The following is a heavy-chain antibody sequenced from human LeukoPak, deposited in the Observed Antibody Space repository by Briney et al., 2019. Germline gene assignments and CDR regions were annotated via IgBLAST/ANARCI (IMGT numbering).Heavy chain of an antibody. CDR2: LSGSGLTT. CDR1: GFTFSNSA. CDR3: AKGIYSSGWSYFDY. Sequence: PGGSLRLSCAACGFTFSNSAMSGVRQARGGGREGVSTLSGSGLTTYYADSLQRRFTISRDNSKNPLHLQMNTLRAEDSALYYCAKGIYSSGWSYFDYWGHGTLVTVSS. V-gene: IGHV3-23*01. D-gene: IGHD6-19*01. J-gene: IGHJ4*01.